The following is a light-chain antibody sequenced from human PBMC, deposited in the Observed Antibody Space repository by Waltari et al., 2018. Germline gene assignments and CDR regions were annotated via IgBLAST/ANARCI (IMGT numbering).Light chain of an antibody. Sequence: IVMTQSLATLSVSAGERATLSCRASQSVSRNLAWYQQKPGQTPRLLIYGASTRATDIPTRFSGSGSGTEFTLTISSLQSEDFAVYYCQQYKDWPRVTFGGGTKVEIK. V-gene: IGKV3-15*01. CDR3: QQYKDWPRVT. CDR1: QSVSRN. CDR2: GAS. J-gene: IGKJ4*01.